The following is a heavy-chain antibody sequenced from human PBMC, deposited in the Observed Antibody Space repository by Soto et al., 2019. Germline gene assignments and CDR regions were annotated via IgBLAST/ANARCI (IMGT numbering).Heavy chain of an antibody. V-gene: IGHV3-66*01. CDR2: IYSGGST. CDR3: ARVEGSGSYSHYYYYMDV. J-gene: IGHJ6*03. CDR1: GFTVSSNY. D-gene: IGHD3-10*01. Sequence: PGGSLRLSCAASGFTVSSNYMSWVRQAPGKGLEWVSVIYSGGSTYYADSVKGRFTISRDNSKNTLYLQMNSLRAEDTAVYYCARVEGSGSYSHYYYYMDVWGKGTTVTVSS.